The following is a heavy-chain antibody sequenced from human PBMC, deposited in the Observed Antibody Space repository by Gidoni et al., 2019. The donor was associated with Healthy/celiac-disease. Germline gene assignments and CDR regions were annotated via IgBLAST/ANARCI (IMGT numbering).Heavy chain of an antibody. D-gene: IGHD1-26*01. J-gene: IGHJ4*02. CDR1: GFTFSSYG. Sequence: QVQLVESGGGVVPPGRSLRLSCAAPGFTFSSYGMHWVRQAPGKGLEWMAVIWYDGSNKYYADSVKGRFTISRDNSKNTLYLQMNSLRAEDTAAYYCARAGVGATTLGLDYWGQGTLVTVSS. CDR2: IWYDGSNK. CDR3: ARAGVGATTLGLDY. V-gene: IGHV3-33*01.